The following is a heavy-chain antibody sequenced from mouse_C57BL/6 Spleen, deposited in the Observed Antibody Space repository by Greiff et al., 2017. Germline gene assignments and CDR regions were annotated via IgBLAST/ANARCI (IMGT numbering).Heavy chain of an antibody. CDR3: ARRTAQAVLYFDY. V-gene: IGHV5-17*01. Sequence: EVKLMESGGGLVKPGGSLKLSCAASGFTFSDYGMHWVRQAPEKGLEWVAYISSGSSTSYYADTVKGRFTISRDNAKNTLFLQMTSLRSEDTAMYYCARRTAQAVLYFDYWGQGTTLTVSS. CDR2: ISSGSSTS. D-gene: IGHD3-2*02. CDR1: GFTFSDYG. J-gene: IGHJ2*01.